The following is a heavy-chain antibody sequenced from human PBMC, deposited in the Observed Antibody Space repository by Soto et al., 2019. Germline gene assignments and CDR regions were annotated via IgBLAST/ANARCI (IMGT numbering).Heavy chain of an antibody. CDR3: ARVSESWNGWFDP. V-gene: IGHV1-18*01. CDR1: GYTFTSYG. Sequence: ASVKGSCKASGYTFTSYGISWVRQAPGQGLEWMGWISAYDGNTNYARKLQGRVTMTTDTSTSTAYMELRSLRSDDTAVYYCARVSESWNGWFDPWGQGTLVTVSS. D-gene: IGHD1-1*01. CDR2: ISAYDGNT. J-gene: IGHJ5*02.